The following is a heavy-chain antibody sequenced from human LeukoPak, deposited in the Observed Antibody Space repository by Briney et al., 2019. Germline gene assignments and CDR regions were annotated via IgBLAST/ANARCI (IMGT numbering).Heavy chain of an antibody. Sequence: GASLTVSCKASGYTFTNYHINWVRQAPGQGLEWMGWINPNTGDRGYAQKFQARVSITSDTSISTAYMELGSPRSEDTAVYFCARTTSLTASGYDYWGQGTLVTVSS. J-gene: IGHJ4*02. CDR3: ARTTSLTASGYDY. V-gene: IGHV1-8*03. CDR2: INPNTGDR. CDR1: GYTFTNYH. D-gene: IGHD4-17*01.